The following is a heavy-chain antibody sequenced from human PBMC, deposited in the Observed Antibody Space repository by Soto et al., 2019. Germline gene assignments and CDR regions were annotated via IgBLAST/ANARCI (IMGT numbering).Heavy chain of an antibody. CDR1: GFTFSSYA. V-gene: IGHV3-30-3*01. Sequence: PGGSLRLSCAASGFTFSSYAMHWVRQAPGKGLEWVAVISYDGSNKYYADSVKGRFTISRDNAKNTLYLKMNRLRAEDTAVYYCARVERVVVPMCYFDYWGQGTLVTVSS. CDR3: ARVERVVVPMCYFDY. J-gene: IGHJ4*02. CDR2: ISYDGSNK. D-gene: IGHD3-22*01.